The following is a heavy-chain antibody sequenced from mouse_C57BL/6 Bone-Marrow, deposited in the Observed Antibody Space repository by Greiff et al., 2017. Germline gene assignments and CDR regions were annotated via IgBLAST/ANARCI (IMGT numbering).Heavy chain of an antibody. CDR3: GCLNCAWFAY. CDR1: GYTFTSYW. J-gene: IGHJ3*01. Sequence: QVQLQQPGAELVRPGTSVKLSCTASGYTFTSYWMHWVQQRPGQGLEWIGVIDPSDSYTNYNQKFKGQATLTVDTSSSTAYLQLSSLTAEDSAVYYWGCLNCAWFAYWGQGTLVTDSA. D-gene: IGHD4-1*01. CDR2: IDPSDSYT. V-gene: IGHV1-59*01.